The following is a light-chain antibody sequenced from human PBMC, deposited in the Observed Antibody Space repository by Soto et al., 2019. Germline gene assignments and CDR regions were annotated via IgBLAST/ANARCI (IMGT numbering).Light chain of an antibody. Sequence: EVVLTQSPGTLSLSRGERATLSCRASERIYSAYLGWYQQKPGQAPRLLIYGASSRATGIPDRFSGSGSGTEFTLSISSLQPEDSAVYYCQQYYNWPPWTFGQGTKVDIK. CDR3: QQYYNWPPWT. V-gene: IGKV3-20*01. CDR1: ERIYSAY. CDR2: GAS. J-gene: IGKJ1*01.